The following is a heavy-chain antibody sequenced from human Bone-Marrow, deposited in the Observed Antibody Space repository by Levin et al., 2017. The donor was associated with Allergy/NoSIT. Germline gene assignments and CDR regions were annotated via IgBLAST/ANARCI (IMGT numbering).Heavy chain of an antibody. CDR1: GYTLTELS. CDR3: ATDTAPVVAATYYYYGMDV. V-gene: IGHV1-24*01. J-gene: IGHJ6*02. D-gene: IGHD2-15*01. Sequence: GESLKISCKVSGYTLTELSMHWVRQAPGKGLEWMGGFDPEDGETIYAQKFQGRVTMTEDTSTDTAYMELSSLRSEDTAVYYCATDTAPVVAATYYYYGMDVWGQGTTVTVSS. CDR2: FDPEDGET.